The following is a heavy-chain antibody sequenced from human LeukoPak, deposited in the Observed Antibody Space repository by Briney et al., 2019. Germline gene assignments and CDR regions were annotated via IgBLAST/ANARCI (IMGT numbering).Heavy chain of an antibody. V-gene: IGHV3-72*01. CDR2: TRNKPNNYTT. J-gene: IGHJ4*02. D-gene: IGHD2-15*01. CDR1: GFTFSDHY. Sequence: GGSLRLSCEASGFTFSDHYMDWVRQAPGKGLEWVGRTRNKPNNYTTEYAASVKGRFTISRDDSKNSLYLQMNSLKTEDTAVYYCARDSYCSGGTCYFHFDYWGQGTLVTVSS. CDR3: ARDSYCSGGTCYFHFDY.